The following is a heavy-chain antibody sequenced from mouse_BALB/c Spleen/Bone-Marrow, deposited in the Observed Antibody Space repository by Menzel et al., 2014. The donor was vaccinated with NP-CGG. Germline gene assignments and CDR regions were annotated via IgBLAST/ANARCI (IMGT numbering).Heavy chain of an antibody. CDR1: GYTFTSYW. Sequence: VKLMESGAELVKPGASVKLSCKASGYTFTSYWMHWVKQRPGQGLEWIGEIDPSTGRTDYNKKFKSQATLTVDKSSSTAYMRLSSLTSEDSAVDYCARINGYDYWGQGTTLTVSS. CDR3: ARINGYDY. V-gene: IGHV1S81*02. CDR2: IDPSTGRT. J-gene: IGHJ2*01. D-gene: IGHD2-2*01.